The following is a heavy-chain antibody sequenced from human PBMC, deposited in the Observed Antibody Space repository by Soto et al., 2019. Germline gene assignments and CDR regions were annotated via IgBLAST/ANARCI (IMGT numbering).Heavy chain of an antibody. CDR1: GFTFSSSW. J-gene: IGHJ4*02. V-gene: IGHV3-7*01. Sequence: EVQLVESGGGLVQPGGSLRLSCAASGFTFSSSWMSWVRQAPGKGLEWVANIKQDGSETYYVDSVKGRFTISRANAKNTLYMQMNTLRAEDTAVYYCARRIAAAGSFDYWGQGTLVTVSS. CDR3: ARRIAAAGSFDY. D-gene: IGHD6-13*01. CDR2: IKQDGSET.